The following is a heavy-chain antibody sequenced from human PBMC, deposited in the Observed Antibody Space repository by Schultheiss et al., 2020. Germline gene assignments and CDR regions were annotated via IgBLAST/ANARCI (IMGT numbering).Heavy chain of an antibody. Sequence: SQPLSLTCSVSGGSISSHYWSWIRQPPGQGLEWIGHIYYSGSTNYNPSLKSRVTISVDTSKNQFSLKVGSVTAADTAVYYCARTIVVVPASNYYYNMDVWGQGTTVT. CDR2: IYYSGST. V-gene: IGHV4-59*08. CDR1: GGSISSHY. CDR3: ARTIVVVPASNYYYNMDV. D-gene: IGHD2-2*01. J-gene: IGHJ6*02.